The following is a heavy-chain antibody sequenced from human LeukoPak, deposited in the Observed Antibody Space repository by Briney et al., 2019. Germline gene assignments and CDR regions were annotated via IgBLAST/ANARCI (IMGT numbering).Heavy chain of an antibody. J-gene: IGHJ4*02. Sequence: GGSLRLSCAASGFTFDDYGMSWVRQAPGKGLEWVSAISGSGGSTYYADSVKGRFTISRDNSKNTLYLQMNSLRAEDTAVYYCAKEGDYYDSSGYSGYWGQGTLVTVSS. CDR3: AKEGDYYDSSGYSGY. D-gene: IGHD3-22*01. V-gene: IGHV3-23*01. CDR1: GFTFDDYG. CDR2: ISGSGGST.